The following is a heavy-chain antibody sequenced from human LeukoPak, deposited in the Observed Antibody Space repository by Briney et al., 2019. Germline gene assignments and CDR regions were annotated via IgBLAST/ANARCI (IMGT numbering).Heavy chain of an antibody. V-gene: IGHV4-59*01. J-gene: IGHJ3*02. D-gene: IGHD6-19*01. CDR1: GGSISSYY. CDR2: IYYSGST. Sequence: SETLSLTCTVSGGSISSYYWSWIRQPPGKGLEWIGYIYYSGSTNYNPSLKSRVTISVDTSKNQFSLKLSSVTAADTAVYYCARDHIAVAGAFDIWSQGTMVTVSS. CDR3: ARDHIAVAGAFDI.